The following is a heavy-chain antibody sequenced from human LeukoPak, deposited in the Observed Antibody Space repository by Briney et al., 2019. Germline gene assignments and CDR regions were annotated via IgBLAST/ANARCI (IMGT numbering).Heavy chain of an antibody. V-gene: IGHV1-18*01. Sequence: GASVKVSCKASGYTFTSYGISWVRQAPGQGLEWMGWISAYNGNTNCAQKLQGRVTMATDTSTSTAYMELRSLRSDDTAVYYCARVRRVRGVIVPADYWGQGTLVTVSS. CDR2: ISAYNGNT. D-gene: IGHD3-10*01. CDR3: ARVRRVRGVIVPADY. CDR1: GYTFTSYG. J-gene: IGHJ4*02.